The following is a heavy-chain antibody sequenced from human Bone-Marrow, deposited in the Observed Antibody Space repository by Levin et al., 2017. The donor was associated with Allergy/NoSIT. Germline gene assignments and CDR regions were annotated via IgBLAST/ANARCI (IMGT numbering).Heavy chain of an antibody. J-gene: IGHJ4*02. CDR3: ARGSREFEY. V-gene: IGHV3-30*03. Sequence: GGSLRLSCAASGFTLRSFGMHWVRQAPGKGLEWVALISYDGSNKDYGDFVKGRFTISRDISKNTLHLQMNSLSAEATAIYYCARGSREFEYWGQGILVTDSS. D-gene: IGHD1-26*01. CDR2: ISYDGSNK. CDR1: GFTLRSFG.